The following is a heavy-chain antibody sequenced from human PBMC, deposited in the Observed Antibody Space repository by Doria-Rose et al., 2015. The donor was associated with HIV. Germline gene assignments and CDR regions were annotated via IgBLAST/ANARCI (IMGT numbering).Heavy chain of an antibody. CDR2: IYSDDER. D-gene: IGHD6-13*01. Sequence: SGPVLVKPTETLTLTCTVSGVSLSSPGMGVSWIRQPPGKALEWLANIYSDDERSYNTSLKSRLTISRDTSKSQVVLTMTDMDPVDTATYYCARIKSSRWYHKYYFDFWGQGTLAIVSA. V-gene: IGHV2-26*01. CDR3: ARIKSSRWYHKYYFDF. J-gene: IGHJ4*02. CDR1: GVSLSSPGMG.